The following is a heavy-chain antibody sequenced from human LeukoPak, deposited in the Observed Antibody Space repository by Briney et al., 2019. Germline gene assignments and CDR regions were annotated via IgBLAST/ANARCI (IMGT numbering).Heavy chain of an antibody. J-gene: IGHJ4*02. CDR1: GYTFTGYY. CDR2: INPNSGGT. V-gene: IGHV1-2*02. D-gene: IGHD3-22*01. CDR3: ARVSYFDSSGYFYYFDY. Sequence: ASVKVSCKASGYTFTGYYMHWVRQAPGQGLEWMGWINPNSGGTNYAQKFQGRVTMTRDTSISTAYMELSRLRSDDTAVYYCARVSYFDSSGYFYYFDYWGQGTLVTVSS.